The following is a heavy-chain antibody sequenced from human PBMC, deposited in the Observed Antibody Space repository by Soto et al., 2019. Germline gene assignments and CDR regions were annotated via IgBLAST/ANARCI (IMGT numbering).Heavy chain of an antibody. CDR3: ARDDMVTDYYYGMDV. CDR2: INSDGSRV. Sequence: PGGSLRLSCVVSGFTFSTYWMHWVRQVPGKGLVWVSRINSDGSRVSYADSVKGRFTISRDNAKNTLYLQMNSLRAEDTAVYYCARDDMVTDYYYGMDVWGQGTTVTVSS. J-gene: IGHJ6*02. CDR1: GFTFSTYW. D-gene: IGHD5-18*01. V-gene: IGHV3-74*01.